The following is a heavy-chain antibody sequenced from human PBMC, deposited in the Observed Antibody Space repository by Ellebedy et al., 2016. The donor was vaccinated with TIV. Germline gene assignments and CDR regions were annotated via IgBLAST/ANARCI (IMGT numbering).Heavy chain of an antibody. Sequence: GASLKISCKGSGYSFTNYWISWVRQMPGTGLEWLGRIDPSDSYTDYNPSFRGHVTVSVDRSITTAYLYWDSLKSSDTAIYYCARMVNSVTPFYFALWGQGTLVTVSS. CDR1: GYSFTNYW. V-gene: IGHV5-10-1*01. CDR3: ARMVNSVTPFYFAL. CDR2: IDPSDSYT. D-gene: IGHD2-21*01. J-gene: IGHJ4*01.